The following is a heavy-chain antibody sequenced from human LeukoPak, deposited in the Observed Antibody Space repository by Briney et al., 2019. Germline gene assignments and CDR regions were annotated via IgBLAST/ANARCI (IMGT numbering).Heavy chain of an antibody. CDR3: ARDGSTIAAAGLDY. J-gene: IGHJ4*02. D-gene: IGHD6-13*01. CDR2: ISAYSGGT. Sequence: ASVKVSCKASGYTFTSYGISWVRQAPGQGLEWMGWISAYSGGTNYAQKFQGRVTMTRDTSISTAYMELSRLRSDDTAVYYCARDGSTIAAAGLDYWSQGTLVTVSS. V-gene: IGHV1-2*02. CDR1: GYTFTSYG.